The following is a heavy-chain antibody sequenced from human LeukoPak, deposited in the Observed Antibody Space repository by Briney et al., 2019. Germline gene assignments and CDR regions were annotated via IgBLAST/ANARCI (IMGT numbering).Heavy chain of an antibody. J-gene: IGHJ5*02. CDR1: GFTFDDYA. Sequence: PGGSLRLSCAASGFTFDDYAMHWVRQAPGKGLEWVSGISWNSGSIGYADSVKGRFTISRDNAKNSLYLQMNSLRAEDTALYYCAKDLSSTRSFSGWFDPWGQGILVTVSS. D-gene: IGHD2-2*01. CDR2: ISWNSGSI. CDR3: AKDLSSTRSFSGWFDP. V-gene: IGHV3-9*01.